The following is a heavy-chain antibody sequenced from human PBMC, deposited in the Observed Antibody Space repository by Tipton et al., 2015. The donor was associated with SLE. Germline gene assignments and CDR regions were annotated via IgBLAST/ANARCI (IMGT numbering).Heavy chain of an antibody. D-gene: IGHD1-26*01. CDR3: GRARIGMGYVFDI. CDR1: GYSISSGYY. J-gene: IGHJ3*02. CDR2: IYHSGRT. V-gene: IGHV4-38-2*02. Sequence: TLSLTCTVSGYSISSGYYWGWIRQPPGKGLEWIGNIYHSGRTYYNPSPTSRVTISADTSKNQFSLRLTSVTAADTALYYCGRARIGMGYVFDIWGQGTMVTVSS.